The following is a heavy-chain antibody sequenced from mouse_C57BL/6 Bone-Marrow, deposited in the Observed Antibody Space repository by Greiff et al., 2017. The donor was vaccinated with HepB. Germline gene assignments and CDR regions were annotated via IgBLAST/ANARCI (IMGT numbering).Heavy chain of an antibody. D-gene: IGHD2-3*01. CDR2: IYPRDGST. J-gene: IGHJ4*01. Sequence: QVQLQQSDAELVKPGASVKISCKASGYTFTDYTIHWMKQRPEQGLEWIGYIYPRDGSTKYNEKFKGKATLTADKSSSTAYMQLNSLTSEDSAVYFFSRKGWLLRRYAFDYWGQGTTVTVSS. V-gene: IGHV1-78*01. CDR1: GYTFTDYT. CDR3: SRKGWLLRRYAFDY.